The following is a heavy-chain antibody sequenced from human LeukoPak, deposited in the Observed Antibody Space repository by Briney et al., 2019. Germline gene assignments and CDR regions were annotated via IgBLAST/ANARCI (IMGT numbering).Heavy chain of an antibody. V-gene: IGHV4-39*07. J-gene: IGHJ4*02. CDR3: ARIAGGGSYHYPFDY. CDR1: GGSISGSSSY. D-gene: IGHD1-26*01. Sequence: SETLSLTCTVSGGSISGSSSYWSWIRQPPGKGLEWIGEINHSGSTNYNPSLKSRVTISVDTSKNQFSLKLSSVTAEDTAVYYCARIAGGGSYHYPFDYWGQGTLVTVSS. CDR2: INHSGST.